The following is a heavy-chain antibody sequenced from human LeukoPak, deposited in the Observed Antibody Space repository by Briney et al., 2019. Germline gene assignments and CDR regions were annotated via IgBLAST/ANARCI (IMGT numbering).Heavy chain of an antibody. D-gene: IGHD4-11*01. CDR3: ARGALDYSHYYYMDV. Sequence: PGRSLRLSCAASGFTFSSYAMHWVRQAPGKGLEWVAVISFDGSNKYYADSVKGRFTISRDNSKNTLYLQMNSLRAEDTAVYYCARGALDYSHYYYMDVWGKGTTVTVSS. CDR1: GFTFSSYA. CDR2: ISFDGSNK. J-gene: IGHJ6*03. V-gene: IGHV3-30-3*01.